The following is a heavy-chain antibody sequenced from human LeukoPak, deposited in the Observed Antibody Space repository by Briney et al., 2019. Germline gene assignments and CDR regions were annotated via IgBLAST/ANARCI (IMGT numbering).Heavy chain of an antibody. CDR2: INHSGNT. CDR3: ARHVRYFDWSYNH. CDR1: GGSFSGYY. D-gene: IGHD3-9*01. Sequence: PSETLSLTCAVYGGSFSGYYWSWIRQPPGKGLEWIGEINHSGNTNSNPSLKSRVTMSVDTSKNQFSLKLSSVTAADTAVYYCARHVRYFDWSYNHWGQGTLVTVSS. J-gene: IGHJ4*02. V-gene: IGHV4-34*01.